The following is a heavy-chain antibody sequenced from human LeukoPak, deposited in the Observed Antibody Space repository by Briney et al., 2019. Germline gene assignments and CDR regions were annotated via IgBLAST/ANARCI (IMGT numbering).Heavy chain of an antibody. Sequence: SETLSLTCTVSGGSISSSNYFWGWIRQPPGKGLEWIGSIYYSGSTYYNPSLKSRVTISVDTSKNQFSLKLSSVTAADTAVYYCANRLIAVAGTSHFDYWGQGTLVTVSS. D-gene: IGHD6-19*01. J-gene: IGHJ4*02. CDR1: GGSISSSNYF. CDR3: ANRLIAVAGTSHFDY. CDR2: IYYSGST. V-gene: IGHV4-39*01.